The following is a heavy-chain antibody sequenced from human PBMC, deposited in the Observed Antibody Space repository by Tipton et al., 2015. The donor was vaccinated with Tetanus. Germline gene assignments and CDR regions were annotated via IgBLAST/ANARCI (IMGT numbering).Heavy chain of an antibody. Sequence: QVQLVQSGAEVMKPGASVKVSCKASGYTFTSYGISWVRQATGQGLEWMGWISAYNGNTNYAQKLQGRVTMTTDTSTSTAYMEMRSLRSDDTAVYYCARIGTYYYDSSGPYLGYWGQGTLVTVSS. V-gene: IGHV1-18*04. D-gene: IGHD3-22*01. CDR3: ARIGTYYYDSSGPYLGY. CDR2: ISAYNGNT. J-gene: IGHJ4*02. CDR1: GYTFTSYG.